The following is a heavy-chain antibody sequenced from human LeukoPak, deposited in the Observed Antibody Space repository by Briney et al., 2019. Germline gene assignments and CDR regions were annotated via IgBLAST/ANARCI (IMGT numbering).Heavy chain of an antibody. CDR2: INQSGRT. D-gene: IGHD6-19*01. Sequence: SETLSLTCTVSGGSISSSSYYWSWIRQPPGKGLEWIGDINQSGRTNYNPSLKSRVSISVDTSTSQFSLRLTSVTAADTAMYYCARSDGGWYFDYWGQGTLVPVSS. J-gene: IGHJ4*02. V-gene: IGHV4-39*07. CDR1: GGSISSSSYY. CDR3: ARSDGGWYFDY.